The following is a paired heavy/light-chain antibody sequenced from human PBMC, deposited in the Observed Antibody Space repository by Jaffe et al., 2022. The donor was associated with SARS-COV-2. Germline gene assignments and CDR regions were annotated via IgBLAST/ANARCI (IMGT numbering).Light chain of an antibody. Sequence: DIVMTQTPLSSPVTLGQPASISCRSSQSLVHSDGNTYLSWLQQRPGQPPRLLIYKISNRFSGVPDRFSGSGAGTDFTLKISRVEAEDVGVYYCMQATQFPRTFGQGTKLEIK. CDR1: QSLVHSDGNTY. V-gene: IGKV2-24*01. CDR2: KIS. CDR3: MQATQFPRT. J-gene: IGKJ2*01.
Heavy chain of an antibody. J-gene: IGHJ3*02. CDR1: GFTFSSYS. Sequence: EVQLVESGGGLVQPGGSLRLSCAASGFTFSSYSMNWVRQAPGKGLEWVSYISSSSSTIYYADSVKGRFTISRDNAKNSLYLQMNSLRAEDTAVYYCAREGSTVGGTIAAAGTGAFRAFDIWGQGTMVTVSS. CDR2: ISSSSSTI. D-gene: IGHD6-13*01. CDR3: AREGSTVGGTIAAAGTGAFRAFDI. V-gene: IGHV3-48*01.